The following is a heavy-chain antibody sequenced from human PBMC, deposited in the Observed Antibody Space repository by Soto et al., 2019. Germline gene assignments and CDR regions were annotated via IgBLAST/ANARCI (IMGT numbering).Heavy chain of an antibody. CDR2: ISYDGGNK. V-gene: IGHV3-30*18. J-gene: IGHJ4*02. D-gene: IGHD6-13*01. CDR3: AKGDRIAAAGHFDY. Sequence: QVQLVESGGGVVKPGRSLRLSCAASGFTFSSYGMHWVRHAPGKGLEWVAVISYDGGNKYYADSVKGRFTISRDNSKNTLYLQMNSLRAEDTAVYYCAKGDRIAAAGHFDYWGQGTLVTVSS. CDR1: GFTFSSYG.